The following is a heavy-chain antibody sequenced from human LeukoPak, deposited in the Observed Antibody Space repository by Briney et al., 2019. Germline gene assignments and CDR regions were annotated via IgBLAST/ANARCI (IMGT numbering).Heavy chain of an antibody. CDR3: ARGSVGTPPPFDY. CDR2: ISYHGNTA. V-gene: IGHV3-30*04. D-gene: IGHD2-15*01. J-gene: IGHJ4*02. CDR1: GFTFSSYA. Sequence: GGSLRLSCAASGFTFSSYAMHWVRQAPGMGLDWVALISYHGNTAYYADSVKGRFTISRDSSTLYLQMHSLIIEDTAVYYCARGSVGTPPPFDYWGQGTLVTVSS.